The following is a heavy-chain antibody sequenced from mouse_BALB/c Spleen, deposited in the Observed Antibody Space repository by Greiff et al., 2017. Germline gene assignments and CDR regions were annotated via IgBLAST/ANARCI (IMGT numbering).Heavy chain of an antibody. CDR2: IWSGGST. D-gene: IGHD2-1*01. J-gene: IGHJ3*01. CDR1: GFSLTSYG. CDR3: ARNRGGGNYVKFAY. Sequence: QVQLKQSGPGLVQPSQSLSITCTVSGFSLTSYGVHWVRQSPGKGLEWLGVIWSGGSTDYNAAFISRLSISKDNSKGQVFFKMNSLQANDTAIYYCARNRGGGNYVKFAYWGQGTLVTVSA. V-gene: IGHV2-2*02.